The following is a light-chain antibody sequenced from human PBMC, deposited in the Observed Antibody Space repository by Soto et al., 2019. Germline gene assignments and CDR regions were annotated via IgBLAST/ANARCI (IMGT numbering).Light chain of an antibody. CDR3: SSYTTSSTVV. J-gene: IGLJ3*02. CDR2: DVS. CDR1: SSDIGPYKY. V-gene: IGLV2-14*01. Sequence: QAVVTQPASVSGSPGQSITISCTGTSSDIGPYKYVSWYQQRPAKAPKLMIYDVSIRPSGVSSRFSGSKSGNTASLTISGLQADDEADYYCSSYTTSSTVVFGGGTKLTVL.